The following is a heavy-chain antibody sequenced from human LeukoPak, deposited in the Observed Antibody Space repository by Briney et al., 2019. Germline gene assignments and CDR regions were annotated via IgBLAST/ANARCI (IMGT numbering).Heavy chain of an antibody. CDR1: GFTFSSYG. Sequence: GGSLRLSCAASGFTFSSYGMHWVRQAPGKGLEWVAFIRYHGSDKYYADSVKDRFTISRDNSKNTLYLQMNSLRAEDTAVYYCATTEGELMRIDYWGQGTLVTVSS. CDR2: IRYHGSDK. V-gene: IGHV3-30*02. CDR3: ATTEGELMRIDY. J-gene: IGHJ4*02. D-gene: IGHD1-26*01.